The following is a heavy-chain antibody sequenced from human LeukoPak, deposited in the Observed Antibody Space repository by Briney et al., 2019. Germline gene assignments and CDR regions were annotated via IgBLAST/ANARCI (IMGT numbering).Heavy chain of an antibody. D-gene: IGHD6-13*01. CDR2: IDYSGNT. V-gene: IGHV4-59*08. CDR1: GDSINSYY. CDR3: ARHEAVAGLDY. J-gene: IGHJ4*02. Sequence: PSETLSLTCTVSGDSINSYYWSWIRQSPGKGLEWIGYIDYSGNTNYKPSLKSRVTISLDTSNNQVSLKLSSVTAADTAVYYCARHEAVAGLDYWGQGTLVTGSS.